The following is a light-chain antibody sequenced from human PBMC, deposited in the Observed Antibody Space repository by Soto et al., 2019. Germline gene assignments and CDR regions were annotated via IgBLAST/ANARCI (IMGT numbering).Light chain of an antibody. CDR2: AAS. Sequence: DIQMTQSPSSLSASVGGRVTITCRASQSISTYLNWYQQKAGLAPKLLIYAASSLQSGVPSRFSGSGSGTDFTLTISSLQPEDFATYYCQQAYSTPPTFGQGTKVDIK. J-gene: IGKJ1*01. V-gene: IGKV1-39*01. CDR3: QQAYSTPPT. CDR1: QSISTY.